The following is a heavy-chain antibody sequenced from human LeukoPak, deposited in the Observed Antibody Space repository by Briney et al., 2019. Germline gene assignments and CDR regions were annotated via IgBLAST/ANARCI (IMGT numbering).Heavy chain of an antibody. Sequence: SETLSLTCTVSGGSISSYYWSWIRQPPGKGLEWIGYIYYSGSTNYNPSLKSRVTISVDTSKNQFSLKLSSVTAADTAVYYCARAYYDILTGPVYFDYWGQGTLVTVSS. J-gene: IGHJ4*02. CDR1: GGSISSYY. CDR2: IYYSGST. D-gene: IGHD3-9*01. CDR3: ARAYYDILTGPVYFDY. V-gene: IGHV4-59*01.